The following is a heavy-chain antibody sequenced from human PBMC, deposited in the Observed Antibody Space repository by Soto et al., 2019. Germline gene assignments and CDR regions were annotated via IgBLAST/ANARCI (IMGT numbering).Heavy chain of an antibody. CDR1: GFTFSSYG. Sequence: QVQLVESEGGVVQPGRSLRLSCAASGFTFSSYGMHWVSQAPGKGLEWVAVISYDGSNKYYADSVKGRFTISRDNSKNTLYLQMNSLRAEDTAVYYCSGDSSGWHLDYWGQGTLVTVSS. CDR2: ISYDGSNK. J-gene: IGHJ4*02. D-gene: IGHD6-19*01. V-gene: IGHV3-30*03. CDR3: SGDSSGWHLDY.